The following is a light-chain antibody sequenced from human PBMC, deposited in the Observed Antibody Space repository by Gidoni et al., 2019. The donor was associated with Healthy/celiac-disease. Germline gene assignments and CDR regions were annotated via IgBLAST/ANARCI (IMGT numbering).Light chain of an antibody. Sequence: QSALTQPASVSGSPGQSITISCTGTRSDVGGYNYVSWYQQHPGKAPKLMIYEVSNRPSGVSNRFSGSKSGNTASLTISGLQAEDEADYYCSSYTSSSVNWVFGGGTKLTVL. V-gene: IGLV2-14*01. CDR1: RSDVGGYNY. CDR3: SSYTSSSVNWV. CDR2: EVS. J-gene: IGLJ3*02.